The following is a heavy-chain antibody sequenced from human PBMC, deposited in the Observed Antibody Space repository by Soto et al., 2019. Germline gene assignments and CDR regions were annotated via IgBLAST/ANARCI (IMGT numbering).Heavy chain of an antibody. V-gene: IGHV6-1*01. D-gene: IGHD6-13*01. J-gene: IGHJ6*02. Sequence: SQTLSLTCVISGDSVSSNSAAWNWIRQSPSGGLEWLGRTYYRSKWNNDYAVSVKSRIIINPDTSKNQFSLHLNSVTPEDTAVYYCAKQKSRTAAGRSYYYGLDVWGLGTSVTVSS. CDR3: AKQKSRTAAGRSYYYGLDV. CDR2: TYYRSKWNN. CDR1: GDSVSSNSAA.